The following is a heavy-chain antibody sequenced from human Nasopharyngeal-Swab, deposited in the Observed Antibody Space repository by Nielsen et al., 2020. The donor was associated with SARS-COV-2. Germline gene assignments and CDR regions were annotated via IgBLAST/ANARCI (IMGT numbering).Heavy chain of an antibody. CDR2: ISAYNGNT. J-gene: IGHJ4*02. CDR3: ASLNFGSRRGVDY. CDR1: GYTFTSYG. D-gene: IGHD1-26*01. V-gene: IGHV1-18*01. Sequence: ASVKVSCKASGYTFTSYGISWVRQAPGQGLEWMGWISAYNGNTNYAQKLQGRVTMTRNTSISTAYMELSSLRSEDTAVYYCASLNFGSRRGVDYWGQGTLVTVSS.